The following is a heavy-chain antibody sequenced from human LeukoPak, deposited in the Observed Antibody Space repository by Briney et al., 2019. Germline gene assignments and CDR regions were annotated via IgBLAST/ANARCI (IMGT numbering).Heavy chain of an antibody. CDR1: GGSISSYY. J-gene: IGHJ3*02. Sequence: PSETLSLTCTVSGGSISSYYWSWIRQPPGKGLEWIGYIYYSGSTNYNPSLKSRVTMSMDTSKNQFSLKLTSLTAADTAVYYCARGPLGGEAFDIWGQGTMVSVSS. CDR2: IYYSGST. CDR3: ARGPLGGEAFDI. V-gene: IGHV4-59*12. D-gene: IGHD3-10*01.